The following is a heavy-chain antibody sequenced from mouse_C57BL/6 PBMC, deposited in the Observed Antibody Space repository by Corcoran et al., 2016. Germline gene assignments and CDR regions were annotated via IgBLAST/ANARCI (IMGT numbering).Heavy chain of an antibody. CDR2: INPYNGGT. Sequence: EVQLQQSGPVLVKPGASVKMSCKASGYTFTDYYMNWVKQSHGKSLEWIGVINPYNGGTSYNQKFKGKATLTVDKSSSTAYMELNSLTSEDSAVYYCAERGNYYDYFDYWGQGTTLTVSS. J-gene: IGHJ2*01. CDR1: GYTFTDYY. V-gene: IGHV1-19*01. D-gene: IGHD2-4*01. CDR3: AERGNYYDYFDY.